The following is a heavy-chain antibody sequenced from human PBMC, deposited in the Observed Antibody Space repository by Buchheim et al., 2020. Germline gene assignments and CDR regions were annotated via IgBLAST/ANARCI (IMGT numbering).Heavy chain of an antibody. CDR2: ISGSGGST. J-gene: IGHJ4*02. D-gene: IGHD3-22*01. CDR3: AKELGPFTMIVVVSPFDY. V-gene: IGHV3-23*01. Sequence: EVQLLESGGGLVQPGGSLRLSCAASGFTFSSYAMSWVRQAPGKGLEWVSAISGSGGSTYYADSVKGRFTISRDNSKKPLYLQMNSLRAEDTAVYYCAKELGPFTMIVVVSPFDYWGQGTL. CDR1: GFTFSSYA.